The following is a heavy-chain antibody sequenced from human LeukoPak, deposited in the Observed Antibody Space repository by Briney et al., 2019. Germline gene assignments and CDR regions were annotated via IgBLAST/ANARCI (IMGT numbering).Heavy chain of an antibody. CDR2: MNPNSGNT. CDR3: ARDGDYYGSGNFDC. V-gene: IGHV1-8*01. D-gene: IGHD3-10*01. J-gene: IGHJ4*02. Sequence: ASVKVSCKXSGYTFNIYDINWVRQAPGQGLEWMGWMNPNSGNTGYAQKFQGRVTITRDTSISTAYMELSSLRSEDTAIYYCARDGDYYGSGNFDCWGQGTLVTVSS. CDR1: GYTFNIYD.